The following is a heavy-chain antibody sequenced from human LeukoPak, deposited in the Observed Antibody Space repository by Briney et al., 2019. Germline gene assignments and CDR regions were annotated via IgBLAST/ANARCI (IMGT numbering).Heavy chain of an antibody. V-gene: IGHV3-66*01. D-gene: IGHD4/OR15-4a*01. CDR2: TYSGGGT. CDR3: ASRAGAYSHPYDY. J-gene: IGHJ4*02. CDR1: GFTVSCNY. Sequence: PGGSLRLSCAASGFTVSCNYMTWVRQAPEKGLEWVSFTYSGGGTYYADSMKGRFTISTDSSRNSLFLQMNSLRADDTAVYYCASRAGAYSHPYDYWGQGTLVTVSS.